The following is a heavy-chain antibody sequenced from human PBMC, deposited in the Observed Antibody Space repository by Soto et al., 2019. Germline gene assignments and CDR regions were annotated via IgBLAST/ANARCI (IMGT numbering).Heavy chain of an antibody. V-gene: IGHV4-4*02. J-gene: IGHJ5*02. D-gene: IGHD6-19*01. CDR2: IFQSGST. CDR3: ARGRGRYSSGWSWFDP. CDR1: GGTIRSPDW. Sequence: SETLSLTCGVSGGTIRSPDWWTWVRRPPGKGLEWIGEIFQSGSTNYTPSLESRVTISVDKSKNQFSLTWTSVTAADTAVYFCARGRGRYSSGWSWFDPWGQGILVTSSS.